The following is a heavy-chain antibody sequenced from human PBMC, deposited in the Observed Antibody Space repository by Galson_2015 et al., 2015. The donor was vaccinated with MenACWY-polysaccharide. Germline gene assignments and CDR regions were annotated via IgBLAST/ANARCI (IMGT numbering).Heavy chain of an antibody. CDR3: ARAGYKASDY. CDR2: MNPNSGNI. CDR1: GYTFTSYE. V-gene: IGHV1-8*01. J-gene: IGHJ4*02. D-gene: IGHD5-18*01. Sequence: SVKVSCKASGYTFTSYEINWARQAPRQGLEWMGWMNPNSGNIGYAQKFLGKFTMTRDTSIGTAYMELNDLRPEHTAVYYCARAGYKASDYWGQGTLVTVSS.